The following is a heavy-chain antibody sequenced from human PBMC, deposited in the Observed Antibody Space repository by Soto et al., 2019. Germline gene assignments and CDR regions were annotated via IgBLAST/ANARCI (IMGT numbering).Heavy chain of an antibody. CDR3: AKFEGHPLEYWYLDF. V-gene: IGHV3-23*01. D-gene: IGHD1-1*01. Sequence: EVQLLESGGGLVQPGGSLRLSCAASGFTCAYAMGWVRQAPGKGLEWVSTIHGGGGATHYADSVKGRFTISRDDSKNTLYAQMNSLRAEDTAVYYCAKFEGHPLEYWYLDFWGRDTLVTVSS. CDR1: GFTCAYA. J-gene: IGHJ2*01. CDR2: IHGGGGAT.